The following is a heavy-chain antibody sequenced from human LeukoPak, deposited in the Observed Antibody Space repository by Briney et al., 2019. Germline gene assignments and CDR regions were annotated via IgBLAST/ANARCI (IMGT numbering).Heavy chain of an antibody. CDR2: VFPLSGTA. D-gene: IGHD3-10*01. CDR3: ARDGGTMVGGVTSSPGRYYYYYMDV. J-gene: IGHJ6*03. CDR1: LGTLSRYA. Sequence: SEKVSHKASLGTLSRYAIRWVRQAPRQEREWMGGVFPLSGTAQHAHKFQGRGPITADESTCTDYTELSSLRSEDTAVDYCARDGGTMVGGVTSSPGRYYYYYMDVWGKGTTVTVSS. V-gene: IGHV1-69*13.